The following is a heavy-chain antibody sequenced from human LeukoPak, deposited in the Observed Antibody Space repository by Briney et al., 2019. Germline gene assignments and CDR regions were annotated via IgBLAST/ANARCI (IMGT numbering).Heavy chain of an antibody. D-gene: IGHD6-19*01. Sequence: GASLQISCKASGSRFTSYWIGWVRQLPGKGLEWMGIIYPGESDTRYSPYFQGQVTIAADQSTSTAYLQMSSLKGSDTAMYYCARLDPDWIAVADFWGQGTLVTVSS. CDR3: ARLDPDWIAVADF. J-gene: IGHJ4*02. CDR1: GSRFTSYW. CDR2: IYPGESDT. V-gene: IGHV5-51*01.